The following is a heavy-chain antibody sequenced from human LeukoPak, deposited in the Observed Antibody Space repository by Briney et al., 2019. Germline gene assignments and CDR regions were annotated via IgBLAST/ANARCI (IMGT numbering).Heavy chain of an antibody. CDR1: GYTFTSYY. D-gene: IGHD2-2*01. J-gene: IGHJ3*02. V-gene: IGHV1-2*02. CDR3: ARELYCSSTSCYSDAFDI. Sequence: ASVKVSCKASGYTFTSYYMHWVRQAPGQGLEWMGWINPNSGGTNYAQKFQGRVTMTRDTSISTAYMELSRLRSDDTAVYYCARELYCSSTSCYSDAFDIWGQGTMVTVSS. CDR2: INPNSGGT.